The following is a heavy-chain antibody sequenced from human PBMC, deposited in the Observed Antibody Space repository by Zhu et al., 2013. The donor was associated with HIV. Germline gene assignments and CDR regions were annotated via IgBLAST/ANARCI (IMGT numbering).Heavy chain of an antibody. Sequence: QVQLVQSGAEVKKPGSSVKVSCKASGGTFSSYAISWVRQAPGQGLEWMGGIIPIFGTANYAQKFQGRVTITADESTSTAYMELSSLRSEDTAVYYCARDVEDCGGDCWSWFDPWGQGTLVTVSS. CDR2: IIPIFGTA. CDR1: GGTFSSYA. V-gene: IGHV1-69*01. D-gene: IGHD2-21*02. J-gene: IGHJ5*02. CDR3: ARDVEDCGGDCWSWFDP.